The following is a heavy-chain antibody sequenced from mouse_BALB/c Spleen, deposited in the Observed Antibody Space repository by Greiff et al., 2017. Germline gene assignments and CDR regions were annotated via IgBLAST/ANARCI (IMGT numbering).Heavy chain of an antibody. CDR3: ALIYYGNYERFAY. J-gene: IGHJ3*01. CDR2: IDPENGNT. V-gene: IGHV14-1*02. D-gene: IGHD2-1*01. CDR1: GFNIKDYY. Sequence: VQLKESGAELVRPGALVKLSCKASGFNIKDYYMHWVQQRPEQGLEWIGWIDPENGNTIYDPKFQGKASITADTSSNTAYLQLSSLTSEDTAVYYCALIYYGNYERFAYWGQGTLVTVSA.